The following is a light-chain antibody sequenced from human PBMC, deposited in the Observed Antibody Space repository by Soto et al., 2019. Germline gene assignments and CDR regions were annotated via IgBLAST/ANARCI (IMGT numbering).Light chain of an antibody. Sequence: DIVMTQSPLSLPVTPGEAASISCRSSQSLLNSNGYNYLDWYLQKPGQTPQLLIYLGSHRASGFSDRFSGSGSGTDFTLKIIRVEAEDVGVYYCMQALQTPITFGQGTRLEIK. CDR2: LGS. CDR1: QSLLNSNGYNY. CDR3: MQALQTPIT. V-gene: IGKV2-28*01. J-gene: IGKJ5*01.